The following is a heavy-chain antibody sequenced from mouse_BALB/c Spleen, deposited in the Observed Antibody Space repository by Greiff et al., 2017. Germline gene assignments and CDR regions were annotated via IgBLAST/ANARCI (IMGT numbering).Heavy chain of an antibody. D-gene: IGHD1-1*01. V-gene: IGHV5-6*01. CDR1: GFTFSSYG. Sequence: EVQRVESGGDLVKPGGSLKLSCAASGFTFSSYGMSWVRQTPDKRLEWVATISSGGSYTYYPDSVKGRFTISRDNAKNTLYLQMSSLKSEDTAMYYCARLDYYDKTMDYWGQGTSVTVSS. CDR3: ARLDYYDKTMDY. CDR2: ISSGGSYT. J-gene: IGHJ4*01.